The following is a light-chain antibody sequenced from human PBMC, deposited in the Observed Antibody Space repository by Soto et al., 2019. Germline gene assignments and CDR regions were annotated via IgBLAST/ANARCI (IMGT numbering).Light chain of an antibody. Sequence: ILFTQSPATLSLSPGERATLSCRASQSVSSYLAWYQQKPGQAPRLLMYDASNRATGIPARFSGSGSGTVFTLTISSLEPEDFAVYYCQQRSNWPTFGGGTKVDIK. J-gene: IGKJ4*01. CDR2: DAS. CDR3: QQRSNWPT. V-gene: IGKV3-11*01. CDR1: QSVSSY.